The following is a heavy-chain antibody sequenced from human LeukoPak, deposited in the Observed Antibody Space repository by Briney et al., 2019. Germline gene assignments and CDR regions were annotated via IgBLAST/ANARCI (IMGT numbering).Heavy chain of an antibody. CDR2: ISGSGGVT. V-gene: IGHV3-23*01. CDR3: AKPDSSGWDPFDY. CDR1: GCIFSSYA. Sequence: GGSLRLSCAVSGCIFSSYAMSWVRQAPGKGLEWVSGISGSGGVTYYADSVKGRFTISRDNSKNTLYLQMNSLRAEDTAVYYCAKPDSSGWDPFDYWGQGTLVTVSS. J-gene: IGHJ4*02. D-gene: IGHD6-19*01.